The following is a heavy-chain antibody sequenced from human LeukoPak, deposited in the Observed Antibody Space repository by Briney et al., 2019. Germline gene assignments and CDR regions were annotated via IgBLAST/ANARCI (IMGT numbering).Heavy chain of an antibody. V-gene: IGHV3-30*18. CDR2: ISYDGSNK. CDR3: ANLPL. Sequence: GGSLRLSCATSGFTFSNYGMHWVRQAPGKGLEWVAVISYDGSNKYYADSVKGRFTISRDNSKNTLYLQMNSLRPEDAAVYYCANLPLWGQRTLVTVSS. CDR1: GFTFSNYG. J-gene: IGHJ4*01.